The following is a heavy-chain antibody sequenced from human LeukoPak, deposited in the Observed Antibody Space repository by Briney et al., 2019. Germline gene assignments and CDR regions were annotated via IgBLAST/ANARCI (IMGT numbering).Heavy chain of an antibody. CDR3: ARTIVGATSNFDY. CDR2: INPNSGGT. D-gene: IGHD1-26*01. J-gene: IGHJ4*02. Sequence: ASVKVSFKASGYTFTVYYMHWVRQAPGQGLEGMGWINPNSGGTNYAQKFQGRVTMTRDTSISTAYMELSRLRSDDTAVYYCARTIVGATSNFDYWGQGTLVTISS. CDR1: GYTFTVYY. V-gene: IGHV1-2*02.